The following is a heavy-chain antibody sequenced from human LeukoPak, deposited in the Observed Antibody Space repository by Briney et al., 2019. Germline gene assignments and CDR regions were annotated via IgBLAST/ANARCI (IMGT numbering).Heavy chain of an antibody. CDR1: GFTFSSYA. CDR3: ARDPVPATARHFDY. Sequence: GGSLRLSCAAPGFTFSSYAMHWVRQAPGKGLEWVAVTSSDGNIKYYADSVEGRFTISRDNSKNTLYLQMNSLRGEDTGVYYCARDPVPATARHFDYWGQGTLVTVSS. CDR2: TSSDGNIK. D-gene: IGHD1-1*01. J-gene: IGHJ4*02. V-gene: IGHV3-30-3*01.